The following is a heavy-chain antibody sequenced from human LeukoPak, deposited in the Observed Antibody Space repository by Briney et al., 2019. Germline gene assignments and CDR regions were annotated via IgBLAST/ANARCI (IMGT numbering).Heavy chain of an antibody. V-gene: IGHV3-48*01. CDR3: ARDDYTGDSIRGGFDY. Sequence: PGGSLRLSCAASGFTFSSYSMNWVRQVPGKGLEWVSFISSSTSTIYYADSVKGRFTISRDDAKNSLYLQMNSLRAEDTAVYYCARDDYTGDSIRGGFDYWGQGTLVTVSS. CDR2: ISSSTSTI. J-gene: IGHJ4*02. D-gene: IGHD2-21*02. CDR1: GFTFSSYS.